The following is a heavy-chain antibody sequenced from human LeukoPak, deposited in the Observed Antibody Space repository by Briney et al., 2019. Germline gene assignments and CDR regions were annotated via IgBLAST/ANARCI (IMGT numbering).Heavy chain of an antibody. CDR3: ARAMASRYCSGGSCFDY. V-gene: IGHV3-21*01. J-gene: IGHJ4*02. CDR1: GFTFSSYS. D-gene: IGHD2-15*01. Sequence: GGSLRLSCAASGFTFSSYSMNWVRQAPGKGPEWVSSISSSSSYIYYADSVKGRFTISRDNAKNSLYLQMNSLRAEDTAVYYCARAMASRYCSGGSCFDYWGQGTLVTVSS. CDR2: ISSSSSYI.